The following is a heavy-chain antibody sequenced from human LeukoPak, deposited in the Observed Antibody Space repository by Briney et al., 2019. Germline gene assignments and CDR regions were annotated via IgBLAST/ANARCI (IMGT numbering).Heavy chain of an antibody. J-gene: IGHJ3*02. CDR3: AKAQQLDAFDI. D-gene: IGHD6-13*01. V-gene: IGHV4-38-2*02. CDR1: GYSNSSGYY. CDR2: IYHSGSP. Sequence: PSETLSLTCTVSGYSNSSGYYWGWIRQPPGRGLECIGTIYHSGSPYYNPSLKSRVTISVDTSKNQFSLKLNSVTAADTAVYYCAKAQQLDAFDIWGQGTMVTVSS.